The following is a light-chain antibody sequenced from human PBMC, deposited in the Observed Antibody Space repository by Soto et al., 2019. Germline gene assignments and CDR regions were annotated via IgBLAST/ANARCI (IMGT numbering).Light chain of an antibody. CDR3: QQYNNPAHT. CDR1: QSVSSN. Sequence: EIVMTQSPATLSVSPGERATLSCRASQSVSSNVAWYQQKPGQAPRLLIYGASTRATGIPARFSGSGSGTEFTLTISILQAEEFAVYYCQQYNNPAHTFGQGTKLEIK. J-gene: IGKJ2*01. CDR2: GAS. V-gene: IGKV3-15*01.